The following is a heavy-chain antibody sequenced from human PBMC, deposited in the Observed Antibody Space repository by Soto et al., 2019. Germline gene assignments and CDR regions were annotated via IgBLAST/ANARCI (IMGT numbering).Heavy chain of an antibody. V-gene: IGHV3-15*01. J-gene: IGHJ4*02. CDR2: VKSKTDGGTT. CDR3: TTKSVLRGIPPAPFDY. D-gene: IGHD6-13*01. CDR1: GYTFSKAW. Sequence: EVQLVEAGGGLVKAGGSLRLSCAASGYTFSKAWMSWVRQAPGKGLEWVGRVKSKTDGGTTDYAAPVKGRFTISRDDSKNTLYLQMNSLKSEDTAVYYCTTKSVLRGIPPAPFDYWGQGTLVTVSS.